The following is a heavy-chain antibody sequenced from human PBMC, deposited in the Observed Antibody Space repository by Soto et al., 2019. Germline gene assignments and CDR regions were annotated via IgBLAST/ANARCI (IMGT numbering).Heavy chain of an antibody. CDR2: INPNSGGT. D-gene: IGHD1-7*01. Sequence: ASVKVSCKASGYTFTGYYMHWVRQASGQGLEWMGWINPNSGGTNYAQKFQGRVTMTRDTSISTAYMELSRLRSDDTAVYYCARQTRTGITGTKSGAFDIWGQGTMVTVSS. V-gene: IGHV1-2*02. CDR1: GYTFTGYY. CDR3: ARQTRTGITGTKSGAFDI. J-gene: IGHJ3*02.